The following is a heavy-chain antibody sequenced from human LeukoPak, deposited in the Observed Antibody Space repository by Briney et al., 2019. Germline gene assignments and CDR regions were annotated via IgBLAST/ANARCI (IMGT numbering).Heavy chain of an antibody. D-gene: IGHD2-15*01. CDR2: ISAYNGNT. J-gene: IGHJ6*02. Sequence: ASVKVSCKASGYTFTSYGISWVRQAPGQGLEWMGWISAYNGNTNYAQKLQGRVTMTTDTSTSTAYMELRSLRSDDTAVYYCARPLDCSGGSCYSGAASPYYYYGMDVWGQGTTVTVSS. V-gene: IGHV1-18*01. CDR3: ARPLDCSGGSCYSGAASPYYYYGMDV. CDR1: GYTFTSYG.